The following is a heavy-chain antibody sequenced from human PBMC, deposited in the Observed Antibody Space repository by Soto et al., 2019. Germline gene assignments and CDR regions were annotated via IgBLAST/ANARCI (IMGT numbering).Heavy chain of an antibody. CDR2: IYPGDSDT. CDR1: GYSFTSYW. J-gene: IGHJ6*03. V-gene: IGHV5-51*01. D-gene: IGHD5-12*01. CDR3: ARDSGYDSSNYYYYYMDV. Sequence: GESLKISCKGSGYSFTSYWIGWVRQMPGKGLEWMGIIYPGDSDTRYSPSFQGQVTISADKSISTAYLQWSSLKASDTAMYYCARDSGYDSSNYYYYYMDVWGKGTTVTVSS.